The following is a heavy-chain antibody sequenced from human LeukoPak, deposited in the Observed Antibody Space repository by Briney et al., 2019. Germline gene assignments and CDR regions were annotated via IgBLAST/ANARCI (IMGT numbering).Heavy chain of an antibody. CDR1: GGSTSSDY. D-gene: IGHD3-16*01. CDR3: ARLKLGAYFDL. Sequence: SETLSLTCTVSGGSTSSDYWSWIRQSPGKGLEWVGYVYNSGDTGKNPSLKSRVTMLLDTSKNQCSLKLTSVSAADTAVYYCARLKLGAYFDLWGRGTLVTVSS. CDR2: VYNSGDT. V-gene: IGHV4-59*08. J-gene: IGHJ2*01.